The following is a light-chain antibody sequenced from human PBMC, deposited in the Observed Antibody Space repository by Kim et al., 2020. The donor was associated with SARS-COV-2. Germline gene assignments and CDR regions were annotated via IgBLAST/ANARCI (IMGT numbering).Light chain of an antibody. J-gene: IGKJ5*01. Sequence: VGDRVTITGRASQSISSYLNWYQQKPGKAPKLLIYAASSLQSGVPSRFSGSGSGTDFTLTISSLQPEDFATYYCQQSYSTPSTFGQGTRLEIK. CDR1: QSISSY. CDR3: QQSYSTPST. V-gene: IGKV1-39*01. CDR2: AAS.